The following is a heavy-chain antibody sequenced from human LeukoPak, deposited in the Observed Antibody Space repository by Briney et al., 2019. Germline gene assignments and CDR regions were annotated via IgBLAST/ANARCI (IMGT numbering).Heavy chain of an antibody. CDR1: GGSISSYY. CDR3: AREDYSSGWYNYYYYMDV. CDR2: IYTSGST. J-gene: IGHJ6*03. V-gene: IGHV4-4*07. Sequence: SETLSLTCTVSGGSISSYYWSWIRQPAGKGLEWIGRIYTSGSTNYNPSLKSRVTMSVDTSKNQFSLKLSPVTAADTAVYYCAREDYSSGWYNYYYYMDVWGKGTTVTVSS. D-gene: IGHD6-19*01.